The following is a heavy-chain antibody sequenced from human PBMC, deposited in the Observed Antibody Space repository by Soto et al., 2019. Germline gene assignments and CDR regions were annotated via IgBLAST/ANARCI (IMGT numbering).Heavy chain of an antibody. CDR1: GGSISDISYW. D-gene: IGHD2-15*01. J-gene: IGHJ5*02. CDR3: ARHKSGSDWLDP. CDR2: MFYSGAT. Sequence: PSESLSLTCTVSGGSISDISYWWGWIREPPGKGLEGIGCMFYSGATYYNPSLETRFTLSVETANNEFCLKLVSVTAQDTGVYYCARHKSGSDWLDPWGQGTLVTVSS. V-gene: IGHV4-39*01.